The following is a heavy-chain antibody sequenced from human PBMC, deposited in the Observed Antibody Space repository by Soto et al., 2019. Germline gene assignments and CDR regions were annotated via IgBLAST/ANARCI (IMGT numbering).Heavy chain of an antibody. V-gene: IGHV3-30-3*01. CDR3: ARARLDTPALDY. D-gene: IGHD2-2*01. CDR1: GFTFRSYA. Sequence: QVQLVESGGGVVQPGRSLRLSCAASGFTFRSYAMHWVRQAPGKGLEWVAGISYDGSNKYCADSVKGRFTISRDNSKNTLDLQMNSLRAEDTAVYYCARARLDTPALDYWGQGTLVTVSS. J-gene: IGHJ4*02. CDR2: ISYDGSNK.